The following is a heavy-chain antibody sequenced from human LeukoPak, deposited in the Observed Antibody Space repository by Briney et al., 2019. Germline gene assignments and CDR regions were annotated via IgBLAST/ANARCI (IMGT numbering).Heavy chain of an antibody. CDR2: VSSSSSLI. J-gene: IGHJ6*03. D-gene: IGHD2-15*01. Sequence: PGGSLRLSCAASGFTLNMYSMNWVRQAPGKGLEWVSYVSSSSSLIYYSDSVRGRFTISRDSATNSVPLQMNSLRVEDTAVYYCAREDGYCSGGSCCTWYYMDVWGKGTTVTVSS. CDR3: AREDGYCSGGSCCTWYYMDV. V-gene: IGHV3-48*01. CDR1: GFTLNMYS.